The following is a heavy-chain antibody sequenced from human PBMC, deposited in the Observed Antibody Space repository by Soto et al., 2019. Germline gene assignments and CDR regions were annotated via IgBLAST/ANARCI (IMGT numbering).Heavy chain of an antibody. CDR3: ASSPTVTSYYFDY. V-gene: IGHV3-74*01. CDR1: GFTFSSYW. J-gene: IGHJ4*02. CDR2: INSDGSST. Sequence: GGSLRLSCAASGFTFSSYWMHWVRQAPGKGLVWVSRINSDGSSTSYADSVKGRFTISRDNAKNTLYLQMNSLRAEDTAVYYCASSPTVTSYYFDYWGQGTLVTVSS. D-gene: IGHD4-17*01.